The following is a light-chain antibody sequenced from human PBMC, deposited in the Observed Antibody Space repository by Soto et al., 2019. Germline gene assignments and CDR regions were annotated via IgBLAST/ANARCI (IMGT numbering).Light chain of an antibody. CDR1: QSISSW. CDR3: QQYNSYSPT. V-gene: IGKV1-5*01. Sequence: DIQMTQSPSTLSASVGDRVTITCRASQSISSWLAWYQQKSGKAPKLLIYDASSLESGVPSRFSGSGSGTEFTLTISSLPPDDFATYYCQQYNSYSPTFGQGTKLEIK. CDR2: DAS. J-gene: IGKJ2*01.